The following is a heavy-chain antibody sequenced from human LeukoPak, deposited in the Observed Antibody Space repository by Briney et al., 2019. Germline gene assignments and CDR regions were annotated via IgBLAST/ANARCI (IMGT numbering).Heavy chain of an antibody. CDR2: ISSVSII. CDR1: GFTFSRDN. D-gene: IGHD4-17*01. CDR3: ARDGLLNDYDDYPLY. V-gene: IGHV3-48*01. Sequence: GGSLRLSCAASGFTFSRDNMNWVRQAPGKGLEWVSYISSVSIIYYADSVKGRFTISRDNSKNTLYLQMNSLRAEDTAVYYCARDGLLNDYDDYPLYWGQGTLVTVSS. J-gene: IGHJ4*02.